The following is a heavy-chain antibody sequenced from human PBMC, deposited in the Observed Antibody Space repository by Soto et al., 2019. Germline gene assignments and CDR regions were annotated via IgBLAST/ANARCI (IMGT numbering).Heavy chain of an antibody. V-gene: IGHV3-9*01. CDR3: AKEIVGAPGWFDP. J-gene: IGHJ5*02. CDR2: ISWNSGSI. D-gene: IGHD1-26*01. Sequence: PGGSLRLSCAASGFTFSSYAMSWVRQAPGKGLEWVSGISWNSGSIGYADSVKGRFTISRDNAKNSLYLQMNSLRAEDTALYYCAKEIVGAPGWFDPWGQGT. CDR1: GFTFSSYA.